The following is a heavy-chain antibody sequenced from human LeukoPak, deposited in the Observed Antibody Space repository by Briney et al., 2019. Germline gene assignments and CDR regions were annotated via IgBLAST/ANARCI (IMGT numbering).Heavy chain of an antibody. CDR1: GFTFNTYE. D-gene: IGHD3-16*01. J-gene: IGHJ5*02. V-gene: IGHV3-48*03. CDR3: ARGASGIGGVRFDP. Sequence: GGSLRLSCAAAGFTFNTYEMNWVRQAPGKGLEWASYISTSGFTIYYADSVKGRFTISRDNAKNSLYLQMNSLRAEDTAVYYCARGASGIGGVRFDPWGQGTLVTVSS. CDR2: ISTSGFTI.